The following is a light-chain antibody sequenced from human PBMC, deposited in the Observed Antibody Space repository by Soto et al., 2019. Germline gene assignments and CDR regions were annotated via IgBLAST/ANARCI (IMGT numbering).Light chain of an antibody. J-gene: IGKJ1*01. CDR3: QQYHTYWWT. Sequence: DIQMTQSPSTLSASVGDRVTITCRASQSVSSWLAWYQQKPGKAPKLLIYKASTLEGEVPSRFSGSGSETEFTLTINSVQPDDSATYYCQQYHTYWWTFGQGTKVDIK. CDR1: QSVSSW. CDR2: KAS. V-gene: IGKV1-5*03.